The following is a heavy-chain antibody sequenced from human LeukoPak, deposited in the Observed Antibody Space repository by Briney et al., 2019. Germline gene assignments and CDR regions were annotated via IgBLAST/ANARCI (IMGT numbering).Heavy chain of an antibody. Sequence: GGSLRLSCAASGFTFSSYSMNWVRQAPGKGLEWVSSISSSSSYIYYADSVKGRFTISRDNAKNSLYLQMNSLRAEDTAVYYCARDLFTGDRGYYFDYWGQGTLVTVSS. J-gene: IGHJ4*02. V-gene: IGHV3-21*01. CDR1: GFTFSSYS. CDR2: ISSSSSYI. CDR3: ARDLFTGDRGYYFDY. D-gene: IGHD7-27*01.